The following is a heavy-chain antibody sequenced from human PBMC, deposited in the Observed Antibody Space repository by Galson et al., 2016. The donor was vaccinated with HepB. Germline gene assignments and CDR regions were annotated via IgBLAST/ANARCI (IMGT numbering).Heavy chain of an antibody. CDR1: GLIFSKYT. CDR3: VRQPTYGYPFDY. Sequence: SLRLSCAAPGLIFSKYTMHWVRQAPGKGLQYVAGISYNGGTTHYADSVKGRFTIARDNSKNTLYLQMSSLRVEDTSVYFCVRQPTYGYPFDYWGQGTLVTVSS. D-gene: IGHD5-18*01. J-gene: IGHJ4*02. CDR2: ISYNGGTT. V-gene: IGHV3-64D*08.